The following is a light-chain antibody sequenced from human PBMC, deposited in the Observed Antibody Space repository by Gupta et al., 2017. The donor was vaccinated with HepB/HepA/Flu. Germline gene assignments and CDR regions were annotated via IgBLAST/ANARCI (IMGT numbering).Light chain of an antibody. J-gene: IGLJ2*01. Sequence: QSALTQPPLVSGSPGQSVTTSCTGTRSDVGGYNYVSWYQQHPGKVPKLIIYNVRERPSGVPDRFSASKSGNTASLTISGLQAEDEADYHCCSYSGSYHVVFGGGTTLTVL. V-gene: IGLV2-11*01. CDR2: NVR. CDR3: CSYSGSYHVV. CDR1: RSDVGGYNY.